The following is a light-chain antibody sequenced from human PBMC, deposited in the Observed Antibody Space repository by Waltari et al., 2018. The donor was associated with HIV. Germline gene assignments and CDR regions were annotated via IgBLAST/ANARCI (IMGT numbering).Light chain of an antibody. CDR3: QQYYSTPPVT. V-gene: IGKV1-NL1*01. CDR2: ATS. Sequence: DVQMTQSPSSLSASVGDRVTITFRARQDIHKSLAWYQQKAWQAPKLHHFATSRLGSGVPSRFSGSVSGADYTLTISSLQPDDFATYYCQQYYSTPPVTFGQGTRLDIK. CDR1: QDIHKS. J-gene: IGKJ5*01.